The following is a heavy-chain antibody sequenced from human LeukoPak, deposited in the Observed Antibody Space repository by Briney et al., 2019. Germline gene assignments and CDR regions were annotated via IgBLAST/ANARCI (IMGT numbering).Heavy chain of an antibody. CDR2: INGGGDAT. CDR3: AKRGHCSSSSCYHYFDY. Sequence: GGSLRLSCAASGFTFISYAMTWVRQAPGKGLEWVAAINGGGDATNYADSVKGRFTISRDTSQNTLYLQMNSLRAEDTAVYYCAKRGHCSSSSCYHYFDYWGQGTLVTVSS. D-gene: IGHD2-2*01. J-gene: IGHJ4*02. V-gene: IGHV3-23*01. CDR1: GFTFISYA.